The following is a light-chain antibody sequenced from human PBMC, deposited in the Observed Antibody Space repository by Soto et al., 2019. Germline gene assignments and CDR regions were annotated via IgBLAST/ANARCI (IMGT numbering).Light chain of an antibody. CDR3: SSYTSSSTYWV. V-gene: IGLV2-14*01. CDR2: DAS. CDR1: SSDVGGYNY. J-gene: IGLJ3*02. Sequence: QSVLTQPASVSGSPGQSITISCTGTSSDVGGYNYVSWYQQHPGKAPKLMILDASSRPSGVSNRFSGSKSGNTASLTISGLQAEDEAHYFCSSYTSSSTYWVFGGGTKLTVL.